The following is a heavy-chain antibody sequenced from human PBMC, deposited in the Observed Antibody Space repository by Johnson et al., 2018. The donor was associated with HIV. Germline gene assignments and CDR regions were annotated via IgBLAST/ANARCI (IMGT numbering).Heavy chain of an antibody. V-gene: IGHV3-30*02. CDR2: IRYDGSNK. D-gene: IGHD3-22*01. CDR1: GFTFSSYG. J-gene: IGHJ3*02. CDR3: AKVSGYYDSLSAGWAFDI. Sequence: QEKLVESGGGVVQPGGSLRLSCAASGFTFSSYGMHWVRQAPGKGLEWVAFIRYDGSNKYYADSVKGRFTISRDNSKNTLYLQMNSLRAEDTAVYYCAKVSGYYDSLSAGWAFDIWGQGTMVTVSS.